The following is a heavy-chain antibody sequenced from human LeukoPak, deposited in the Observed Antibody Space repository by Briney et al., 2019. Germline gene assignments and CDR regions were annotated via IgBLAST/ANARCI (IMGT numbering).Heavy chain of an antibody. Sequence: ASVNVSCKASGYTFTSYYMHWVRQAPGQGLEWMGIINPSGGSTSYAPKFQGRVTMARDTSTSTVYMELSSLRSEDTAVYYCARDPCQLERRGCWFDPWGQGTLVTVSS. CDR2: INPSGGST. V-gene: IGHV1-46*01. CDR1: GYTFTSYY. J-gene: IGHJ5*02. CDR3: ARDPCQLERRGCWFDP. D-gene: IGHD1-1*01.